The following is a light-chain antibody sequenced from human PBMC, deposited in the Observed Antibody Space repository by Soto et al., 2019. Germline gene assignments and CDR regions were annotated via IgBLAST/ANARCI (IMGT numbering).Light chain of an antibody. J-gene: IGKJ2*01. Sequence: EIVLTQSPATLSLSPGERATLSCRASQSISKYLAWYQQRPGQAPRLLIYDSSNRATGIPARFSGSGSGTDFTLTIGSLEPEDCAVYYCQQRTNWLYTFGQGTKLEI. CDR1: QSISKY. CDR3: QQRTNWLYT. CDR2: DSS. V-gene: IGKV3-11*01.